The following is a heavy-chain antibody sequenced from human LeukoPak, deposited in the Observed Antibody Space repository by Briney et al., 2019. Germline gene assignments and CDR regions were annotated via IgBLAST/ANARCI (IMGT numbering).Heavy chain of an antibody. V-gene: IGHV3-30-3*01. CDR1: GFTFSSYA. J-gene: IGHJ6*02. D-gene: IGHD6-19*01. Sequence: GRSLRLSCAASGFTFSSYAMHWVRQAPGKGLEWVAVISYDGSSKYYADSVKGRFTISRDNSKNTLHLQMNSLRAEDTAVYYCARDLSSSSSGWYVAYYYYGMDVWGQGTTVTVSS. CDR2: ISYDGSSK. CDR3: ARDLSSSSSGWYVAYYYYGMDV.